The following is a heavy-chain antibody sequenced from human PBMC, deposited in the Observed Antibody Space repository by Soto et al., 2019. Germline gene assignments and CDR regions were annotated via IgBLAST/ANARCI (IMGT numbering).Heavy chain of an antibody. V-gene: IGHV3-23*01. D-gene: IGHD2-21*02. CDR2: ISGSGGST. Sequence: GGSLRLSCAASGFTFSSYAMSWVRQAPGKGLEWVSAISGSGGSTYYADSVKGRFTISRDNSKNTLYLQMNSLRAEDTAVYYCAKDLHIVVVTATWFDPWGQGTLGTVSS. CDR3: AKDLHIVVVTATWFDP. CDR1: GFTFSSYA. J-gene: IGHJ5*02.